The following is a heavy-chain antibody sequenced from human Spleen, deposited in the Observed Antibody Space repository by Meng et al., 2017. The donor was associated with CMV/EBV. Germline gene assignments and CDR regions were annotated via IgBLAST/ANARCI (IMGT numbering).Heavy chain of an antibody. J-gene: IGHJ3*02. CDR2: IYYSGST. V-gene: IGHV4-39*01. CDR1: GGSISSSSYY. Sequence: SETLSLTCTVSGGSISSSSYYWGWIRQPPGKGLERIGSIYYSGSTYYNPSLKSRVTISVDTSKNQFSLKLSSVTAADTAVYYCARKTFGAFDIWGQGTMVTVSS. D-gene: IGHD3-16*01. CDR3: ARKTFGAFDI.